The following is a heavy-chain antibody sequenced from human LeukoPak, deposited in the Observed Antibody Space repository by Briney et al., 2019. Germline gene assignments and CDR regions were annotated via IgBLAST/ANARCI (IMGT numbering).Heavy chain of an antibody. CDR2: IYSGGST. J-gene: IGHJ4*02. CDR1: GFTVSYNY. CDR3: ASTPPRYLGYFDY. D-gene: IGHD3-9*01. Sequence: TGGSLRLSCAASGFTVSYNYMSWVRHAPGKGLECVSVIYSGGSTYYADSVKGRFTISRDNSKNTLYFQMNSLTAEDTAVYYCASTPPRYLGYFDYWGQGTLVTVSS. V-gene: IGHV3-53*01.